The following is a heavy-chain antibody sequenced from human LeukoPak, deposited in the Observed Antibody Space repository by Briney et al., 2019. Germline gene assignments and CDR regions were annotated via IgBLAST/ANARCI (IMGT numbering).Heavy chain of an antibody. CDR3: ARGEYYGSGSYYPGDY. V-gene: IGHV4-59*06. Sequence: KPGGSLRLSCTASGFTFSNFWMGWVRQAPGKGLEWIGYIHNSGSTYYNPSLKSPVSISVDTSKSHFSLRLSSVTAADTAVYYCARGEYYGSGSYYPGDYWGQGTLVTVSS. D-gene: IGHD3-10*01. J-gene: IGHJ4*02. CDR2: IHNSGST. CDR1: GFTFSNFWM.